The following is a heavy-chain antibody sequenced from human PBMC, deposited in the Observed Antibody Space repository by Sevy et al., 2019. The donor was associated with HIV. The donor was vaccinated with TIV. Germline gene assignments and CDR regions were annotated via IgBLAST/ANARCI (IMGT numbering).Heavy chain of an antibody. Sequence: GGSLRLSCAASGFSVRSNSMSWVRQAPGKGLEWVSSVTGSGGNIYYGDSVKGLFTISRDNSKNTLYLQMNSLRAEDTAVYYCAKAFTSGWNLHFDYWGQGTLVTVSS. J-gene: IGHJ4*02. CDR1: GFSVRSNS. V-gene: IGHV3-23*01. D-gene: IGHD6-19*01. CDR2: VTGSGGNI. CDR3: AKAFTSGWNLHFDY.